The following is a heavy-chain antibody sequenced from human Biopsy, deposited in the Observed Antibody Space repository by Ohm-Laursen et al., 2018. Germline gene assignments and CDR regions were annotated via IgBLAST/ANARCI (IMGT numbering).Heavy chain of an antibody. V-gene: IGHV3-48*04. CDR2: ISRSSSTI. CDR1: GFTFSNYS. D-gene: IGHD3-22*01. Sequence: GSLRLSCTASGFTFSNYSMNWIRQAPGKGLEWVSYISRSSSTIYYADSVKGRFTISRDNTNNSLYLQMTSLRPEDTAVFYCARGKYKDFSTGLPRPYHYTLDFWGPGTTVTVSS. CDR3: ARGKYKDFSTGLPRPYHYTLDF. J-gene: IGHJ6*02.